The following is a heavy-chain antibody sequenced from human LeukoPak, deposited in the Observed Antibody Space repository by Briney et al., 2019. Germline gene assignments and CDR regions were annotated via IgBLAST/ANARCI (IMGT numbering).Heavy chain of an antibody. CDR3: ARIQSAGTSDAFDI. D-gene: IGHD3-10*01. Sequence: ASVKVSCKASGGTFSSHAISWVRQAPGQGLEWMGWTSGYNGHTKYAQKFHDRVTLTTDTSTSTAYMEMRSLRSDDTAVYYCARIQSAGTSDAFDIWGQGTMLTVS. CDR2: TSGYNGHT. V-gene: IGHV1-18*01. CDR1: GGTFSSHA. J-gene: IGHJ3*02.